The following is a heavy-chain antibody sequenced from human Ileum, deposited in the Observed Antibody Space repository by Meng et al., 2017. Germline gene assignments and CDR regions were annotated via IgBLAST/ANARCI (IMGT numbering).Heavy chain of an antibody. V-gene: IGHV4-31*03. Sequence: QVQLQESGPGMVKPSQTLALTGTGSGGSINSGSYYWNWIRQVPEKGLEWIGFIYYSGTTYYNPSLKSRLSMSLDTSKNQFSLNLTSATAADTAIYFCARHVTPNVGGIANPRWLDPWSQGSLVTVSS. CDR3: ARHVTPNVGGIANPRWLDP. CDR2: IYYSGTT. D-gene: IGHD3-10*02. J-gene: IGHJ5*02. CDR1: GGSINSGSYY.